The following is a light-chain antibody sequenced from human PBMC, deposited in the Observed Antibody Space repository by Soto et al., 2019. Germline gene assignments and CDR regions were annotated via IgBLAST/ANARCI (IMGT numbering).Light chain of an antibody. V-gene: IGLV2-8*01. CDR3: SAHAGSNNYV. Sequence: QSVLTQPPSASGSPGQSVTVSCTGTSRDVGAYSSVAWYQQHPGKAPKLIVYEVAKRPSGVPDRFSGARSSNTAFLTVSGLQAEDEADYYCSAHAGSNNYVFGTGTKLTVL. J-gene: IGLJ1*01. CDR1: SRDVGAYSS. CDR2: EVA.